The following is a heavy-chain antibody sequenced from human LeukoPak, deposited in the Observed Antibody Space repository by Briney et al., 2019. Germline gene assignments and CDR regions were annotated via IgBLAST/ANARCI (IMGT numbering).Heavy chain of an antibody. J-gene: IGHJ4*02. V-gene: IGHV3-23*01. D-gene: IGHD3-9*01. CDR3: AKAGQNYDILTYYFDY. CDR1: GFTFSSYD. Sequence: AGGSLRLSCAVSGFTFSSYDMSWVRQAPGKGLEWVSGISGSGGSTYYADSVKGRFTISRDTSKNALYLQMNSLRVEDTAVYYCAKAGQNYDILTYYFDYWGQGTLVTVSS. CDR2: ISGSGGST.